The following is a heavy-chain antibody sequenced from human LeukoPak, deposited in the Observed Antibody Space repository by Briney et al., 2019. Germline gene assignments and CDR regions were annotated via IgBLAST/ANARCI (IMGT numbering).Heavy chain of an antibody. D-gene: IGHD1-1*01. CDR2: IFRDGST. J-gene: IGHJ4*02. CDR3: ARGRLYLDY. Sequence: GGSLRLSCAASGFTVSSNYMTWVRQTPGKGLEWVPIIFRDGSTYYADSVKGQFTLSRDNSKNTLYLQMDSLRAEDTAIYYCARGRLYLDYWGQGTLVTVSS. CDR1: GFTVSSNY. V-gene: IGHV3-53*01.